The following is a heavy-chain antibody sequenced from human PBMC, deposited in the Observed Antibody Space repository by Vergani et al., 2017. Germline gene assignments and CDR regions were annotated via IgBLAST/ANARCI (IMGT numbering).Heavy chain of an antibody. J-gene: IGHJ3*01. Sequence: QMQLQESGPGLVKPSETLSLSCTVSGDSISTSSYAWGWIRQPPGKTLEWIGTVFYGGRTSYNPSLKSPFNVSIDTSRDHFSLKLRSVSAADTAVYFCARRAERWETLLRDDFDVWGQGTFVTVSP. V-gene: IGHV4-39*02. CDR3: ARRAERWETLLRDDFDV. CDR1: GDSISTSSYA. D-gene: IGHD1-26*01. CDR2: VFYGGRT.